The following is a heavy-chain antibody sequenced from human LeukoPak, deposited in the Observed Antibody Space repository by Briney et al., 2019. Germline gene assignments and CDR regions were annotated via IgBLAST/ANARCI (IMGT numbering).Heavy chain of an antibody. CDR1: GGSISSSNYY. CDR2: MDYSGST. J-gene: IGHJ4*02. Sequence: PSETLSLTCAVSGGSISSSNYYWGWIRQPPGKGLDWIGSMDYSGSTYYNPSLKSRVTISVDTSENQFSLKLSSVTAADTAVYYCVTMIRGIAALDDYWGQGILVTVSS. CDR3: VTMIRGIAALDDY. D-gene: IGHD3-10*01. V-gene: IGHV4-39*01.